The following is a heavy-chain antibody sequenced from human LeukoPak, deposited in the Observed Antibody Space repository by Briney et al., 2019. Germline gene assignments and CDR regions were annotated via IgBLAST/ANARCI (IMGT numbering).Heavy chain of an antibody. Sequence: GGSLRLSCAASGFTFSSYGMPWVRQAPGKGLEWVAVISYDGSNKYYADSVKGRFTISRDNSKNTLYLQMNSLRAEDTAVYYCARDVRRTIDYWGQGTLVTVSS. J-gene: IGHJ4*02. V-gene: IGHV3-30*03. CDR1: GFTFSSYG. CDR3: ARDVRRTIDY. CDR2: ISYDGSNK. D-gene: IGHD3-3*01.